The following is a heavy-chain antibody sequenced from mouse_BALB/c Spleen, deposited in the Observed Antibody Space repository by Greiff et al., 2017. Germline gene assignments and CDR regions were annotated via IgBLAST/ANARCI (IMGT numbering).Heavy chain of an antibody. V-gene: IGHV14-4*02. CDR3: TLLGLPAWFAY. Sequence: VQLKESGAELVRSGASVKLSCTASGFNIKDYYMHWVKQRPEQGLEWIGWIDPENGDTEYAPKFQGKATMTADTSSNTAYLQLSSLTSEDTAVYYCTLLGLPAWFAYWGQGTLVTVSA. CDR2: IDPENGDT. J-gene: IGHJ3*01. CDR1: GFNIKDYY. D-gene: IGHD3-1*01.